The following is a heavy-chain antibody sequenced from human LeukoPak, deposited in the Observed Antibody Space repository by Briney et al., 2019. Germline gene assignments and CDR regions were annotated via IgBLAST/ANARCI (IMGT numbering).Heavy chain of an antibody. V-gene: IGHV4-34*01. Sequence: SETLSLTCTVSGGSISSYYWSWIRQPPGKGLEWIGEINHSGSTNYNPSLKSRVTISVDTSKNQFSLKLSSVTAADTAVYYCARGPRGAIFGVVIIPDGYFDYWGQGTLVTVSS. CDR2: INHSGST. D-gene: IGHD3-3*01. J-gene: IGHJ4*02. CDR3: ARGPRGAIFGVVIIPDGYFDY. CDR1: GGSISSYY.